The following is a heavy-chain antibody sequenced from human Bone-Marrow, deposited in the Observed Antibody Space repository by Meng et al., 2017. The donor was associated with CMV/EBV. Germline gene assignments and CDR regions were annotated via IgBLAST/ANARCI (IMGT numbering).Heavy chain of an antibody. Sequence: SETLSLTCTVSGGSISDYYWSWIRQPPGKGLEWIGYIYYSGSTNYNPSLKSRVTISVDTSKNQLSLKLSSVTAADTAVYYCARVETGTRGGGFDIWGQATIVTVSS. V-gene: IGHV4-59*01. CDR2: IYYSGST. D-gene: IGHD1/OR15-1a*01. CDR1: GGSISDYY. J-gene: IGHJ3*02. CDR3: ARVETGTRGGGFDI.